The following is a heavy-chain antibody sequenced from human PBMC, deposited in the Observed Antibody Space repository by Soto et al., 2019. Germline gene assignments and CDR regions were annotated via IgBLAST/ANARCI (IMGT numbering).Heavy chain of an antibody. V-gene: IGHV3-21*01. Sequence: KPGGSLRLSCAASGFTFSSYTMHWVRQAPGKGLEWVSSITSTSTYIYYTDSLKGRFTISRDNANNSLFLQMNSLGPGDTAVYYCARDGARDRGDKGFDYWGQGTVVTVSS. CDR1: GFTFSSYT. CDR3: ARDGARDRGDKGFDY. CDR2: ITSTSTYI. J-gene: IGHJ4*02. D-gene: IGHD2-21*02.